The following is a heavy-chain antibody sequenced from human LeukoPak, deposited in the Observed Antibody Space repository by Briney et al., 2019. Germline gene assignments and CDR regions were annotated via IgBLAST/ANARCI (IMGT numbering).Heavy chain of an antibody. Sequence: SETLSLTCTVSGGSISSYYWSWIRQPPGKGLEWIGYIYYSGSTNYNPSLKSRVTISVDTSKNQFSLKLSSVTAADTAVYYCARGGDYDFWSGPHDAFDIWGQGTMVTVSS. D-gene: IGHD3-3*01. J-gene: IGHJ3*02. CDR1: GGSISSYY. CDR2: IYYSGST. CDR3: ARGGDYDFWSGPHDAFDI. V-gene: IGHV4-59*01.